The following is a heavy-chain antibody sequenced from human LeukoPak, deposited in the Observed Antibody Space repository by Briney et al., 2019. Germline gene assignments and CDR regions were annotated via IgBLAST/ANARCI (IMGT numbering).Heavy chain of an antibody. CDR3: AKTEGYFDWLLSYFDY. J-gene: IGHJ4*02. Sequence: SGSGGSTYYADSVKGRFTISRDNSKNTLYLQMNSLRAEDTAVYYCAKTEGYFDWLLSYFDYWGQGTLVTVSS. D-gene: IGHD3-9*01. CDR2: SGSGGST. V-gene: IGHV3-23*01.